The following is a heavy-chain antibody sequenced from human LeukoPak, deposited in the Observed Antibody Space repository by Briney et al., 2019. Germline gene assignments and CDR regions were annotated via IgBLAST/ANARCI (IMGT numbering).Heavy chain of an antibody. V-gene: IGHV3-30*18. D-gene: IGHD3-22*01. CDR3: AKDLGYYDSSGYYDY. J-gene: IGHJ4*02. CDR2: ISYDGSNK. CDR1: GFTFSSYG. Sequence: GGSLRLSCAASGFTFSSYGMHWVRQAPGKGLEWVAVISYDGSNKYYADSVKGRFTISRDNSKNALYLQMNSLRAEDTAVYYCAKDLGYYDSSGYYDYWGQETLVTVSS.